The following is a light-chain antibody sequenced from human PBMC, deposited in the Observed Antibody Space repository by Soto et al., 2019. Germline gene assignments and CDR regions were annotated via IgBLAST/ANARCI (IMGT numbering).Light chain of an antibody. V-gene: IGKV3-15*01. CDR3: QQYNTWYT. CDR1: QSVGSS. J-gene: IGKJ2*01. CDR2: DAS. Sequence: EIVMTQSPATLSVSPGERAALSCRASQSVGSSLAWYQQRPGQAPRLLIYDASTRATDIPARFSGSGSGTEFTLTISSLQSEDFAFYYCQQYNTWYTFGQGTRLEI.